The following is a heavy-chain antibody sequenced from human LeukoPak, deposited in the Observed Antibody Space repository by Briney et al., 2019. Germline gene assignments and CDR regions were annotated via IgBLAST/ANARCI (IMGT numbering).Heavy chain of an antibody. CDR1: GFTFYNYA. J-gene: IGHJ4*02. D-gene: IGHD3-10*01. CDR3: ARAKGYTSSYSFDY. Sequence: PGGSLRLSCAASGFTFYNYAMNWVRQTPGERLEWVSFIGISSGPLLYADSVKGRFTISRDNARASVYLQMNRLRAEDTAVYCCARAKGYTSSYSFDYWGQGILVTVSS. V-gene: IGHV3-48*04. CDR2: IGISSGPL.